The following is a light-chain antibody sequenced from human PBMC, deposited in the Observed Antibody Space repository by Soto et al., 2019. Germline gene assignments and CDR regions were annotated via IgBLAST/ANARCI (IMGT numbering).Light chain of an antibody. J-gene: IGLJ2*01. CDR1: SSDVGAYNY. V-gene: IGLV2-14*03. CDR3: SSYTSSSALV. CDR2: EVS. Sequence: QSALTQPASVSGSPGQSITISCTGTSSDVGAYNYVSWYQQHPDKAPKLMIYEVSNRPSEDSNRFSGSKSGNTASLTISGLRAEDKADYYCSSYTSSSALVFGGGTKLTVL.